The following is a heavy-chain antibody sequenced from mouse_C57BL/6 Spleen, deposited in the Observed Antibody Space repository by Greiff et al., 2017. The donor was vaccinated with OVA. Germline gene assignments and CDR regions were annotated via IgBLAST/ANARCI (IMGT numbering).Heavy chain of an antibody. Sequence: EVQLQQSGPELVKPGASVKISCKASGYTFTDYYMNWVKQSHGKSLEWIGDINPNNGGTSYNQKFKGKATLTVDKPSSTAYMELRRLPSCDAAVYYCARSHSPSYVSRYYYAMGYWGRGTSGTVSS. J-gene: IGHJ4*01. V-gene: IGHV1-26*01. D-gene: IGHD1-1*01. CDR2: INPNNGGT. CDR1: GYTFTDYY. CDR3: ARSHSPSYVSRYYYAMGY.